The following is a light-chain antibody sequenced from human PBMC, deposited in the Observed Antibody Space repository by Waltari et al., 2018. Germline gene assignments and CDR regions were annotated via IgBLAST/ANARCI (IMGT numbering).Light chain of an antibody. Sequence: QSALTQPASVSGSPGQSITISCTGTSSDIGGYNYVSWYQEHPGRAPKLMIFDVSERPSGVFNRFSGSKSGNTASLTISGLRADDEADYYCSSYTSSGTPWVFGGGTKLTVL. CDR1: SSDIGGYNY. CDR2: DVS. CDR3: SSYTSSGTPWV. V-gene: IGLV2-14*03. J-gene: IGLJ3*02.